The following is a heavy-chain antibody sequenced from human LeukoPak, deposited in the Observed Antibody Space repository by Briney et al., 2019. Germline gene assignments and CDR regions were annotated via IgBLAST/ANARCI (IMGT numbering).Heavy chain of an antibody. V-gene: IGHV3-30-3*01. CDR1: GFTFSSYA. CDR2: ISYDGSNK. J-gene: IGHJ6*02. CDR3: ARDSLSHSSSSWSASSSWFYYYYGMDV. D-gene: IGHD6-6*01. Sequence: PGRSLRLSCAASGFTFSSYAMHWVRQAPGKGLEWVAVISYDGSNKYYADSVKGRFTISRDNSKNTLYLQMNSLRAEDTAVYYCARDSLSHSSSSWSASSSWFYYYYGMDVWGQGTTVTVSS.